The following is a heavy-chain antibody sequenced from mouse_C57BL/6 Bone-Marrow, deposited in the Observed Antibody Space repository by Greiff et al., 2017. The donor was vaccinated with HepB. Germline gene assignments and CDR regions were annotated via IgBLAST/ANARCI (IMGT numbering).Heavy chain of an antibody. CDR1: GYAFSSSW. Sequence: QVQLEQSGPELVKPGGSVKISCKASGYAFSSSWMYWVKQRPGKGLEWIGRICTGDGDINYNGKFKGKATLTADKSSSTAYMQISSLTSEDSAVYYCARLGLRRDWFAYGGQGTLVTVSA. CDR2: ICTGDGDI. J-gene: IGHJ3*01. CDR3: ARLGLRRDWFAY. V-gene: IGHV1-82*01. D-gene: IGHD2-2*01.